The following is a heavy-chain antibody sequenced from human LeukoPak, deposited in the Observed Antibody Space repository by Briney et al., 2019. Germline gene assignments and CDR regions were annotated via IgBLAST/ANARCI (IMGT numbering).Heavy chain of an antibody. CDR1: GGSISSYY. V-gene: IGHV4-4*07. CDR2: IYTSGST. Sequence: SETLSLTCTVSGGSISSYYWSWIRQPAGKGLEWIGRFYTSGRIYTSGSTNYNPSLKSRVTMSVDTSKNRLSLKLSSVTAADTAVYYCARDTYYDSSGYYYLDYWGQGSLVTVSS. J-gene: IGHJ4*02. CDR3: ARDTYYDSSGYYYLDY. D-gene: IGHD3-22*01.